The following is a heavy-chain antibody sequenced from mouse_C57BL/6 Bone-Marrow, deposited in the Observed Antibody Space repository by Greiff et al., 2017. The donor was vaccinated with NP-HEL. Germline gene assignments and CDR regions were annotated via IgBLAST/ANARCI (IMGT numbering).Heavy chain of an antibody. CDR2: IYPSDSET. J-gene: IGHJ3*01. CDR1: GYTFTSYW. Sequence: VQLQQPGAELVRPGSSVKLSCKASGYTFTSYWMDWVKQRPGQGLEWIGNIYPSDSETHYTQKFKDKATLTVDKSSSTAYMQLSSLTSEDSAVYYCARGLGPAWFAYWGQGTLVTVSA. D-gene: IGHD4-1*01. CDR3: ARGLGPAWFAY. V-gene: IGHV1-61*01.